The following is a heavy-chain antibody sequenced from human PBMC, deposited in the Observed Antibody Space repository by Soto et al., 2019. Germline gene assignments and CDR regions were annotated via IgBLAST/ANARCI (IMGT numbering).Heavy chain of an antibody. J-gene: IGHJ4*02. CDR3: VRGDGGYFDQ. V-gene: IGHV1-18*01. Sequence: QVQLVQSGVEVKKPGASVKVSCNTMGYTFTNYGLSWVRQAPGEGLEWLGWISAYNGHTKYVQKVQDRGTLTTDTSASTAYLELRSLRSNDTAVYYCVRGDGGYFDQCGQGTLVLVSS. D-gene: IGHD3-16*01. CDR2: ISAYNGHT. CDR1: GYTFTNYG.